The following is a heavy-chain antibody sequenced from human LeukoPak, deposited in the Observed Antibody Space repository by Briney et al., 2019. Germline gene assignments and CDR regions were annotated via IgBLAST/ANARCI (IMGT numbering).Heavy chain of an antibody. D-gene: IGHD6-6*01. CDR3: AKEYSSSFMYYYYYYMDV. CDR2: IYTSGST. CDR1: GGSLSSYY. V-gene: IGHV4-4*07. Sequence: SETLSLTSTVSGGSLSSYYWSWIRQPAGKGLEWIGRIYTSGSTNYNPSLKSRVTMSVDTSKNQFSLKLSSVTAADTAVYYCAKEYSSSFMYYYYYYMDVWGKGTTVTVSS. J-gene: IGHJ6*03.